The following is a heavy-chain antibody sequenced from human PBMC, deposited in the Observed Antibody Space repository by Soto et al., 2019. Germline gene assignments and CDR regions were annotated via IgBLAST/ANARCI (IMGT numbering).Heavy chain of an antibody. CDR3: ARLGPTDAFDI. CDR1: GGSISSSSYY. D-gene: IGHD1-26*01. V-gene: IGHV4-39*01. CDR2: IYYSVST. Sequence: QLQLQESGPGLVKPSETLSLTCTVSGGSISSSSYYWGWIRQPPGKGLEWIGSIYYSVSTYYNPSLKSRVAISVDTSKNQFALKLSSVTAADTAVYYCARLGPTDAFDIWGQGTMVTVSS. J-gene: IGHJ3*02.